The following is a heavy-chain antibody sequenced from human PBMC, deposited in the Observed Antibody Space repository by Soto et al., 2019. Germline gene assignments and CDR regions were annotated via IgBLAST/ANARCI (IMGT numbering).Heavy chain of an antibody. V-gene: IGHV5-51*01. J-gene: IGHJ4*01. CDR3: ERRDMLTGYVYFDY. Sequence: GEALKISCKGSGYSYTSYWIGWVRQKPGKGLEWMGIIYPDDSDTRYSPSFQGQVTISADKSISTAYLHWSSLQASDSATYFCERRDMLTGYVYFDYWGQGTLVTVSS. CDR2: IYPDDSDT. CDR1: GYSYTSYW. D-gene: IGHD3-9*01.